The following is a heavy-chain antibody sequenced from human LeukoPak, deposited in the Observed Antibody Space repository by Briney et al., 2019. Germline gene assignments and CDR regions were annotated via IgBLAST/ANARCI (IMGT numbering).Heavy chain of an antibody. D-gene: IGHD4-17*01. CDR1: GFTFSSYA. V-gene: IGHV3-23*01. CDR3: AKGYYGDYVGIHY. Sequence: PGGSLRLSCAASGFTFSSYAMSWVRQAPGKGLEWVSAISGSGGYTYYADSVKGRFTISRDTLYLQMNSLRAEDTAVYYCAKGYYGDYVGIHYWGQGTLVTVSS. J-gene: IGHJ4*02. CDR2: ISGSGGYT.